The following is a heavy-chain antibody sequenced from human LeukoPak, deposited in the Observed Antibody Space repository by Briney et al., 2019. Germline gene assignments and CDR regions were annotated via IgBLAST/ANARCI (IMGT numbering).Heavy chain of an antibody. D-gene: IGHD3-3*01. J-gene: IGHJ5*02. CDR1: GFTVSSNY. Sequence: GGSLRLSCAASGFTVSSNYMSWVRQAPGKGLEWVSVIYSGGSAYHADSVKGRFTISRDNSKNTLYLQMNSLRAEDTAVYYCAKLSPTTLYDSRGWFDPWGQGTLVTVSS. V-gene: IGHV3-66*04. CDR2: IYSGGSA. CDR3: AKLSPTTLYDSRGWFDP.